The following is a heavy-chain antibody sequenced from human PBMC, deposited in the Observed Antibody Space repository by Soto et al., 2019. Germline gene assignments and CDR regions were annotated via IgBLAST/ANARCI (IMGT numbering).Heavy chain of an antibody. CDR3: ARGTSVAAVIKSAFDI. CDR2: INPNSGDT. V-gene: IGHV1-2*02. Sequence: QVQMVQSGAEVKKPGASVKVSCKTSGYTFTGYYIHWMRQAPGQGLEWMAWINPNSGDTDYAQDFQGRGTMTRDTSISTAYLELSRLSSDDTAVYYCARGTSVAAVIKSAFDIWGQGTMVTVSS. CDR1: GYTFTGYY. D-gene: IGHD2-15*01. J-gene: IGHJ3*02.